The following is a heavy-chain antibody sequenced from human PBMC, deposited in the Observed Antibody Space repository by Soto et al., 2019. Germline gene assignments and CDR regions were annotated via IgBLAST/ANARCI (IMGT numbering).Heavy chain of an antibody. D-gene: IGHD1-26*01. CDR3: ARGVVGATLLFDY. CDR2: IYYSGST. V-gene: IGHV4-31*03. CDR1: GGSISSGGYY. J-gene: IGHJ4*02. Sequence: QVQLQESGPGLVKPSQTLSLTCTVSGGSISSGGYYWSWIRQHPGKGLEWIGYIYYSGSTYYNPSLTSRVTISVDTSKNQFSLKLSSVTAADTAVYYCARGVVGATLLFDYWGQGTLVTVSS.